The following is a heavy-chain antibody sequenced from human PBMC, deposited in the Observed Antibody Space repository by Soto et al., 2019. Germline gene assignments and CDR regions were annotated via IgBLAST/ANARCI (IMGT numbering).Heavy chain of an antibody. D-gene: IGHD3-10*02. CDR3: ARGTVFGESDV. J-gene: IGHJ6*02. CDR1: GYSFTSHG. CDR2: ISAYHGNT. Sequence: QVQLVQSGAEVKKPGASVKVSCKASGYSFTSHGISWVRQAPGQGLEWMGWISAYHGNTNYAQKLPGRVTMTTDTSSLTDYMELRSLRSGDPAVHYCARGTVFGESDVWGQGTTVTVS. V-gene: IGHV1-18*01.